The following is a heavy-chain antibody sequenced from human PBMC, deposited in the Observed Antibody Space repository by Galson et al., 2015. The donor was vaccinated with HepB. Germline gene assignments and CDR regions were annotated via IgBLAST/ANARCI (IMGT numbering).Heavy chain of an antibody. CDR1: GYTFTSYG. CDR3: ARFGHMVRGISDVSYYYYGMDV. D-gene: IGHD3-10*01. Sequence: SVKVSCKASGYTFTSYGISWVRQAPGQGLEWMGWISAYNGNTNYAQKLQGRVTMTTDTSTSTAYMELRSLRSDDTAVYYCARFGHMVRGISDVSYYYYGMDVWGQGTTVTVSS. CDR2: ISAYNGNT. J-gene: IGHJ6*02. V-gene: IGHV1-18*04.